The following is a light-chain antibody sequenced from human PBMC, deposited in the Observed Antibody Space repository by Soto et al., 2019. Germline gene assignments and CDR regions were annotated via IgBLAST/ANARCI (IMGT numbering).Light chain of an antibody. V-gene: IGKV1-5*01. J-gene: IGKJ5*01. Sequence: DIQMTQSPSSLSASVGDRVTLTCRASQSIGTYLAWYQQKPGKAPKLLIHGASSLESGVPSRFSGSGSGTEFTLTIGSLRPNDSATYYCQQYNSHTTFGQGTRLEIK. CDR3: QQYNSHTT. CDR1: QSIGTY. CDR2: GAS.